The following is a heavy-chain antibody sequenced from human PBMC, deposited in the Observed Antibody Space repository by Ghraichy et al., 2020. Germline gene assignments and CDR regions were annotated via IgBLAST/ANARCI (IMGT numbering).Heavy chain of an antibody. CDR2: INHSGST. CDR3: ARDLLTSRYNWFDP. J-gene: IGHJ5*02. V-gene: IGHV4-34*01. Sequence: SETLSLTCAVYGGSFSGYYWSWIRQPPGKGLEWIGEINHSGSTNYNPSLKSRVTISVDTSKNQFSLKLSSVTAADTAVYYCARDLLTSRYNWFDPWGQGTLVTVSS. D-gene: IGHD1-26*01. CDR1: GGSFSGYY.